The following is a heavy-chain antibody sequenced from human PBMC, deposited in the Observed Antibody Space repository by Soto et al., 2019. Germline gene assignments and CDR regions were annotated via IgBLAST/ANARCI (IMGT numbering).Heavy chain of an antibody. V-gene: IGHV3-64*01. CDR1: GFTLSGYA. CDR3: ARRARPDFYYMDV. D-gene: IGHD6-6*01. Sequence: GGSLRLSCAASGFTLSGYAMDWVRQAPGKGPEYVSGISSNGVGAYYANSVQGRFTISRDNSKNTVYLQMGSLRPEDMAVYYCARRARPDFYYMDVWGKGTTVTVSS. J-gene: IGHJ6*03. CDR2: ISSNGVGA.